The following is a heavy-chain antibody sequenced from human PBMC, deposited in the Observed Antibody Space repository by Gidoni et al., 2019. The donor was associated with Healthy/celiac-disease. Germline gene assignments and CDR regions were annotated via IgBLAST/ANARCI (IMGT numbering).Heavy chain of an antibody. V-gene: IGHV1-8*01. CDR2: MHPNSGNT. CDR1: GYTFTSYD. Sequence: QVQLVQSGAEVKKPGASVKVSCKASGYTFTSYDINWVRQATGQGLEWMGWMHPNSGNTGYAQKFQGRVTMTRNTSISTAYMELSSLRSEDTAVYYCARGLYDFWSGYPNWFDPWGQGTLVTVSS. J-gene: IGHJ5*02. D-gene: IGHD3-3*01. CDR3: ARGLYDFWSGYPNWFDP.